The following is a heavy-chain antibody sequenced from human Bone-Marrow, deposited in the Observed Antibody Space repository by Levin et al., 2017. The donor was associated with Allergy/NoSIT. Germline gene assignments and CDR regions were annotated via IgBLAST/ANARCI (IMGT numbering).Heavy chain of an antibody. CDR3: ARDGGGYYDFWSGYPTVAFDI. D-gene: IGHD3-3*01. J-gene: IGHJ3*02. Sequence: SETLSLTCTVSGGSISSSSYYWGWIRQPPGKGLEWIGSIYYSGSTYYNPSLKSRVTISVDTSKNQFSLKLSSVTAADTAVYYCARDGGGYYDFWSGYPTVAFDIWGQGTMVTVSS. CDR2: IYYSGST. CDR1: GGSISSSSYY. V-gene: IGHV4-39*07.